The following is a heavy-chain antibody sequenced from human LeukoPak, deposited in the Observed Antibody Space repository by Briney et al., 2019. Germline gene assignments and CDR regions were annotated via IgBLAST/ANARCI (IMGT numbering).Heavy chain of an antibody. V-gene: IGHV4-31*03. CDR3: ARDNPPQYNSGWFAY. Sequence: PSETLSLTCTVSGGSISSGGYYWSWIRQHPGKGLEWIGYIYYSGSTYYNPSLKSRVTISVDTSKNQFSLKLSSVTAADTAVYYCARDNPPQYNSGWFAYWGQGTLVTVSS. CDR1: GGSISSGGYY. J-gene: IGHJ4*02. D-gene: IGHD6-19*01. CDR2: IYYSGST.